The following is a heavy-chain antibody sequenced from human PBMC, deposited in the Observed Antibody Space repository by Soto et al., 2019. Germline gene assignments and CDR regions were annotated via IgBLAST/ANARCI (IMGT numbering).Heavy chain of an antibody. CDR3: AKAKAVGYCSSTSCYIYFDY. CDR2: ISGSGGST. D-gene: IGHD2-2*02. CDR1: GFTFSSYA. Sequence: PGGSLRLSCAASGFTFSSYAMSWVRQAPGKGLEWVSAISGSGGSTYYADSVKGRFTISRDNSKNTLYLQMNSLRAEDTAVYYCAKAKAVGYCSSTSCYIYFDYWGQGTLVTVSS. J-gene: IGHJ4*02. V-gene: IGHV3-23*01.